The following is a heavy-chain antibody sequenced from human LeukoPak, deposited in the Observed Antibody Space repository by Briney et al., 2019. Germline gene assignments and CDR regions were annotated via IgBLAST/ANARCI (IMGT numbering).Heavy chain of an antibody. V-gene: IGHV4-61*09. Sequence: PSETLSLTCTVSGDSLTSGSRYWSWIRQPAGKGLEWIGHFYSSPRTTYNPSLESRVTISGDKAKNQFSLKLDSVTAADTAVYFCARCMSELDYGDYAYYYHMDVWGKGTTVTVSS. J-gene: IGHJ6*04. CDR3: ARCMSELDYGDYAYYYHMDV. CDR1: GDSLTSGSRY. CDR2: FYSSPRT. D-gene: IGHD4-17*01.